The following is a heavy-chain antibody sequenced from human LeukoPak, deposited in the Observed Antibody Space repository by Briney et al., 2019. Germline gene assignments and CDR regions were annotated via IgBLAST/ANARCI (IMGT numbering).Heavy chain of an antibody. Sequence: ASVKVSCKVSGYTLTELSMHWVRQAPGKGLEWMGGFDPEDGETIYAQKFQGRVTMTEDTSTDTAYMELSSLRSEDTAVYYCATWDCSGGSCYPNWFDPWGQGTLVTVSS. CDR2: FDPEDGET. V-gene: IGHV1-24*01. CDR1: GYTLTELS. J-gene: IGHJ5*02. D-gene: IGHD2-15*01. CDR3: ATWDCSGGSCYPNWFDP.